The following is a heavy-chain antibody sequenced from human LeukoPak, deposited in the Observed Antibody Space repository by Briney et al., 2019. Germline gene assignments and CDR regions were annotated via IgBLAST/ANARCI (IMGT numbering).Heavy chain of an antibody. CDR2: ISSSGSTM. D-gene: IGHD1-26*01. J-gene: IGHJ4*02. Sequence: GGSLRLSCAASGFTVSSNYMSWVRQAPGQGLEWVSCISSSGSTMYYADSVKGRFTISRDNAKHSLYLQMNSLRAEDTAVYYCARGTSGSYWGQGTLVTVSS. CDR1: GFTVSSNY. CDR3: ARGTSGSY. V-gene: IGHV3-11*04.